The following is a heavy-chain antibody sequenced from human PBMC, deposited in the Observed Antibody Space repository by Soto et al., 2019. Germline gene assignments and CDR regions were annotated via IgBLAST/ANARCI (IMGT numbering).Heavy chain of an antibody. CDR2: IYDDGGDV. J-gene: IGHJ5*02. V-gene: IGHV3-23*01. CDR1: GFTFSTYS. Sequence: GGSLRLSCAASGFTFSTYSMGWVRQAPGKGLEWVSTIYDDGGDVFYADSVRGRFSVSRDNSKSTRYLQMNSPRADDTAVYFCMRLDYGPDLWGQGTRLTVSS. D-gene: IGHD4-17*01. CDR3: MRLDYGPDL.